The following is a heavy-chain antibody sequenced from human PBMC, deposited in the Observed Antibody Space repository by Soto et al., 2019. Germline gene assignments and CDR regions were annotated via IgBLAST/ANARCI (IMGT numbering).Heavy chain of an antibody. J-gene: IGHJ5*02. CDR3: AKDNSGSYFPYNYFGP. D-gene: IGHD1-26*01. CDR1: GFTFNSYA. V-gene: IGHV3-23*01. Sequence: GGSLRLSCAASGFTFNSYAMTWVRQAPGKGLEWVSTISVSGGNAYYADSVKGRFTISRDYSNSTLYLQMNNLRPEDTALYYCAKDNSGSYFPYNYFGPWGPGTLVTVSS. CDR2: ISVSGGNA.